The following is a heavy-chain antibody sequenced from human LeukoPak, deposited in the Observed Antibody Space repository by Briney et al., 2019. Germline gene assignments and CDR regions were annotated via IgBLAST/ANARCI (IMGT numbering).Heavy chain of an antibody. Sequence: GGSLRLSCAASGFTFSSYWMHWVRQAPGKGPVWVSRVDVHGQGTAYADSVRGRFTISRDNAKNTLSLQMNSLSAEDTAVYYCARSNYDSTTFYYHLDLWGQGTLVTVSS. J-gene: IGHJ5*02. CDR2: VDVHGQGT. D-gene: IGHD2/OR15-2a*01. CDR1: GFTFSSYW. CDR3: ARSNYDSTTFYYHLDL. V-gene: IGHV3-74*01.